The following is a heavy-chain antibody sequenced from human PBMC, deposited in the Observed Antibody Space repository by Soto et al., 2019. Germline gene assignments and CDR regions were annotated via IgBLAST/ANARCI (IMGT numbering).Heavy chain of an antibody. Sequence: QVQLVQSGAEVKKPGASVKVSCKASGYTFTSYDINWVRQATGQGLEWMGWMNPNSGNTGYAQKFQGRVTMTRNTSISTAYMELSSLRSEDTAMSYCARGLEWSWSLDPWGQGTLVTVSS. CDR3: ARGLEWSWSLDP. D-gene: IGHD3-3*01. CDR2: MNPNSGNT. J-gene: IGHJ5*02. CDR1: GYTFTSYD. V-gene: IGHV1-8*01.